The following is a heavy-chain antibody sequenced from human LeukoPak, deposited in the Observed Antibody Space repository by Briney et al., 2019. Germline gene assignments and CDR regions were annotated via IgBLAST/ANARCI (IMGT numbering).Heavy chain of an antibody. J-gene: IGHJ5*02. D-gene: IGHD6-19*01. Sequence: SETLSLTCTVSGGSISSYYWSWIRQPAGKGLEWIGRIYTSGSTNYNPSLKSRVTMSADTSKNQFSLKLSSVTAADTAVYYCARVPYSSGWYGDWFDPWGQGTLVTVSS. CDR2: IYTSGST. CDR3: ARVPYSSGWYGDWFDP. CDR1: GGSISSYY. V-gene: IGHV4-4*07.